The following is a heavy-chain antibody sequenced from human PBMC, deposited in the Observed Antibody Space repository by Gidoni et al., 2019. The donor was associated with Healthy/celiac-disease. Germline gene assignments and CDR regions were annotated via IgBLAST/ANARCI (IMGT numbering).Heavy chain of an antibody. J-gene: IGHJ4*02. Sequence: EVQLVESGGVLVTPGGSLRLSCAASGFPFRIYCMNWVRQAPGKGLEWVSSISSSSSYIYYADSVKGRFTISRDNAKNSLYLQMNSLRAEDTAVYYCAREVVVPAAMGDSYFDYWGQGTLVTVSS. D-gene: IGHD2-2*01. CDR2: ISSSSSYI. CDR1: GFPFRIYC. V-gene: IGHV3-21*01. CDR3: AREVVVPAAMGDSYFDY.